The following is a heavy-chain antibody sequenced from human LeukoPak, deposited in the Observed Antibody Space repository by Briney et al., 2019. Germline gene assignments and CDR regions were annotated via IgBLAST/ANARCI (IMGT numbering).Heavy chain of an antibody. V-gene: IGHV4-39*01. Sequence: PSETLSLTCTVSGGSISSSSYYWGWIRQPPGKGLEWIGSIYYSGSTYYNPSLKSRVTISVDTSKNQFSLKLSSVTAAGTAVYYCAAGFAPYYYYYMNVWGKGTPVTISS. D-gene: IGHD3-10*01. CDR1: GGSISSSSYY. CDR3: AAGFAPYYYYYMNV. J-gene: IGHJ6*03. CDR2: IYYSGST.